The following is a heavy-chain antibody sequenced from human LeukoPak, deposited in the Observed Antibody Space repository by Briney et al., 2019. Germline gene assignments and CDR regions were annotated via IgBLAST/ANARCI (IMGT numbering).Heavy chain of an antibody. Sequence: PGGSLRLSCAASGFTFSSYGMHWVRQAPGRGLEWVAFIRYDGSNKYYADSVKGRFTISRDNSKNTLYLQMNSLRAEDTAVYYCASVWFGELWDWFDPWGQGTLVTVSS. V-gene: IGHV3-30*02. CDR3: ASVWFGELWDWFDP. CDR2: IRYDGSNK. D-gene: IGHD3-10*01. J-gene: IGHJ5*02. CDR1: GFTFSSYG.